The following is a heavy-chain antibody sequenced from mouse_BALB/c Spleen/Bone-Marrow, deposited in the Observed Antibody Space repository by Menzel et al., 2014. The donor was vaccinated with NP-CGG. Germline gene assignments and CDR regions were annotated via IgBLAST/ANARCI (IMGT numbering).Heavy chain of an antibody. D-gene: IGHD2-1*01. CDR1: GFTFTDYY. Sequence: EVHLVESGGGLVQPGGSLRLSCATSGFTFTDYYMSWVRQPPGKALEWLGFIRNKANAYTTEYSASVKGRFTISRDNSQSILYLQMNILRAEDSATYYCARSLYPRAMDYWGQGTSVTVPS. J-gene: IGHJ4*01. CDR2: IRNKANAYTT. V-gene: IGHV7-3*02. CDR3: ARSLYPRAMDY.